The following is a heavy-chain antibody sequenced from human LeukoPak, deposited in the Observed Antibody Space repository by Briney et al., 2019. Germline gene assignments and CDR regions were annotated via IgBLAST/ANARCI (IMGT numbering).Heavy chain of an antibody. CDR2: FDPEDGET. CDR1: GYTLTELS. Sequence: ASVKVSCKVSGYTLTELSMHCVRQAPGKPLEWMGGFDPEDGETIYAQKFQGRVTMTEDTSTDTAYMELSSLRSEDTAVYYCATAGYCSSTSCPYYYYYGMNVWGKGTTVTVSS. D-gene: IGHD2-2*01. CDR3: ATAGYCSSTSCPYYYYYGMNV. J-gene: IGHJ6*04. V-gene: IGHV1-24*01.